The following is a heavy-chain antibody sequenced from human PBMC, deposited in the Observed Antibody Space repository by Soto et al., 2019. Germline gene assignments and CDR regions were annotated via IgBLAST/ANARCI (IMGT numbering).Heavy chain of an antibody. CDR2: IYYSGST. CDR3: ARGSSITGTNGYFDY. J-gene: IGHJ4*02. Sequence: QVQLQESGPGLVKPSQTLSLTCTVSGGSISSGGYYWSWIRQHPGKGLEWIGYIYYSGSTYYNPSLKSRVTISVDTSKNQCSLKLSSVTAADTAVYYCARGSSITGTNGYFDYWGQGTLVTVSS. V-gene: IGHV4-31*03. D-gene: IGHD1-7*01. CDR1: GGSISSGGYY.